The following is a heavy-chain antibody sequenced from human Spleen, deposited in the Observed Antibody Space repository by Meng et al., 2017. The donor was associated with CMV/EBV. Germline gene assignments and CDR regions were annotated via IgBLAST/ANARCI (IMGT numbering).Heavy chain of an antibody. CDR2: TNPLSGGS. CDR1: GYTFNDQY. CDR3: AKAPVGANVYGMDV. V-gene: IGHV1-2*02. Sequence: GESLKISCKASGYTFNDQYMHWVRQAPGQGLEWVGWTNPLSGGSHYAQKFQGRVTMTRDTSISTAYMELSRLRSDDTAVYYCAKAPVGANVYGMDVWGQGTTVTVSS. J-gene: IGHJ6*02. D-gene: IGHD1-26*01.